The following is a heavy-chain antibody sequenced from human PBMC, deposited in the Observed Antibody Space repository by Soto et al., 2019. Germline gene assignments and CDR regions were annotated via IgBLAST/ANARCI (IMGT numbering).Heavy chain of an antibody. V-gene: IGHV1-46*01. J-gene: IGHJ6*02. Sequence: GASVKVSCKASGYTFTRCYMHCVRQAPGQGLEWMGIINPSGGSTSCAQKFQGRVTMTRDTSTSTVYMELSSLRSEDTAVYYCSCGNSGEHYYYGMDVWGQGTTVTVSS. CDR3: SCGNSGEHYYYGMDV. D-gene: IGHD2-15*01. CDR1: GYTFTRCY. CDR2: INPSGGST.